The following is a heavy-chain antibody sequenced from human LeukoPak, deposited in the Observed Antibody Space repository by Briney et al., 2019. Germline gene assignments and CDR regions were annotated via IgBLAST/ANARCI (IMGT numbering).Heavy chain of an antibody. Sequence: GGSLRLSCAASGFTFSSYEMNWVRQAPGKGLEWVSYISSSGSTIYYADSVKGRFTISRDNAKNSLYLQMNSLRAEDTAVYYCAKDRLIVGATQDAFDIWGQGTMVTVSS. J-gene: IGHJ3*02. CDR1: GFTFSSYE. CDR2: ISSSGSTI. V-gene: IGHV3-48*03. D-gene: IGHD1-26*01. CDR3: AKDRLIVGATQDAFDI.